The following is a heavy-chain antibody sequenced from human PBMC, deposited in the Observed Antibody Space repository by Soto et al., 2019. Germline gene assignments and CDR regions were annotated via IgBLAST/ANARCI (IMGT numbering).Heavy chain of an antibody. CDR3: AKENGYSSSWFEFDY. D-gene: IGHD6-13*01. CDR1: GFRFSDYA. J-gene: IGHJ4*02. V-gene: IGHV3-23*01. CDR2: ISGSGGST. Sequence: GSLRLSCAASGFRFSDYAMNWVRQAPGKGLEWVSAISGSGGSTYYADSVKGWFTISRDNSKNTLYLQMNSLRAEDTAVYYCAKENGYSSSWFEFDYWGQGTLVTVSS.